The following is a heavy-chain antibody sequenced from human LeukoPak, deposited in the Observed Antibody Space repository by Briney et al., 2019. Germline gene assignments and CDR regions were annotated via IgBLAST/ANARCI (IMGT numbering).Heavy chain of an antibody. CDR2: MNPNSGNT. J-gene: IGHJ4*02. D-gene: IGHD6-13*01. V-gene: IGHV1-8*01. Sequence: ASVKVSCKASGYTFTRYDINWVRQATGQGLEWMGWMNPNSGNTGYAQKFQGRVTMTRNTSISTAYMELSSLRSEDTAVYYCARGLRRRAAAGRSVNYWGQGTLVTVSS. CDR3: ARGLRRRAAAGRSVNY. CDR1: GYTFTRYD.